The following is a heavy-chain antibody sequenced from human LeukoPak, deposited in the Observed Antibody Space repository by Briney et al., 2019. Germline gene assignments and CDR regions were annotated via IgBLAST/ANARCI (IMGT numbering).Heavy chain of an antibody. CDR1: GFSFSSYA. Sequence: PGGSLRLSCAASGFSFSSYAMHWVRQAPGKGLEWVSAISGSGGSTYYADSVKGRFTISRDNSKNTLYLQMNSLRAEDTAVYYCAKRVCSWYCTHNYYFDYWGQGTLVTVSS. CDR2: ISGSGGST. V-gene: IGHV3-23*01. CDR3: AKRVCSWYCTHNYYFDY. J-gene: IGHJ4*02. D-gene: IGHD6-13*01.